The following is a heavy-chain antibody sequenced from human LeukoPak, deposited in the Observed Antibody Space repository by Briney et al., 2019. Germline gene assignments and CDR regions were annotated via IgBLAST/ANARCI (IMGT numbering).Heavy chain of an antibody. D-gene: IGHD6-19*01. CDR2: MNPNSGNT. CDR3: ARVYSSGWYGYYYYYYMDV. J-gene: IGHJ6*03. V-gene: IGHV1-8*01. CDR1: GYTFTSYD. Sequence: GASVKVSCKASGYTFTSYDINWVRQATGQGLEWMGWMNPNSGNTGYAQKFQGRFTMTRNTSISTAYMELSSLRSEDTAVYYCARVYSSGWYGYYYYYYMDVWGKGTTVTVSS.